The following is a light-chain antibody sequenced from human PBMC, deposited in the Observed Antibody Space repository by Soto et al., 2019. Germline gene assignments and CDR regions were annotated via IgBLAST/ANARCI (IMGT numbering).Light chain of an antibody. J-gene: IGKJ2*01. CDR3: QQYYNWYT. CDR1: QSVSSN. Sequence: ERGMTHSVATLSVSPRERATLSCRASQSVSSNLAWYQQKPGQAPRLLTYGASTRATGIPARFSGSGSGTEFTLTISTLQSEDFAVYYCQQYYNWYTFGQGPRWIS. V-gene: IGKV3-15*01. CDR2: GAS.